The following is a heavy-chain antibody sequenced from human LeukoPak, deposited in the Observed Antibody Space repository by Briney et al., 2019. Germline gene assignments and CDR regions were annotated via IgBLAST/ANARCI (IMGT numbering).Heavy chain of an antibody. CDR2: IYTSGST. CDR1: GGSISSGSYY. D-gene: IGHD5-24*01. Sequence: SETLSLTCTVSGGSISSGSYYWSWIRQPAGKGLEWIGRIYTSGSTNYNPSLKGRVTISVDTSKNQFSLKLSSVTAADTAVYYCARAPVEMATIYYYYYMDVWGKGTTVTVSS. V-gene: IGHV4-61*02. CDR3: ARAPVEMATIYYYYYMDV. J-gene: IGHJ6*03.